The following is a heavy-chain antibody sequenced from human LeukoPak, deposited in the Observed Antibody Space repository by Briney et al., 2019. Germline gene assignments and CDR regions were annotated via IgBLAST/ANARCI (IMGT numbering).Heavy chain of an antibody. D-gene: IGHD3-22*01. V-gene: IGHV3-30*04. CDR3: ARESYYYDSSGYYPTDY. CDR1: GFTFSSYA. CDR2: ISYDGSNK. J-gene: IGHJ4*02. Sequence: PGRSLRLSCAASGFTFSSYAMHWVRQAPGKGLEWVAVISYDGSNKYYADSVKGRFTISRDNSKNTLYLQMNSLRAEDTAVYYCARESYYYDSSGYYPTDYWGQGTLVTVSS.